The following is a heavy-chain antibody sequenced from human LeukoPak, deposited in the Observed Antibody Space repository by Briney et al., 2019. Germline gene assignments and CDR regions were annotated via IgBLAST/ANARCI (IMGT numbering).Heavy chain of an antibody. CDR2: ISWNSGSI. D-gene: IGHD1-26*01. CDR3: AKEASGILFDAFDI. Sequence: GGSLGLSFAAPGLRFVDYAMPWFGQPPGKGLEWAQGISWNSGSIAYADSVKGRFTISRDNAKNSLYLQMNSLRAEDMALYYCAKEASGILFDAFDIWGQGTMVTVSS. V-gene: IGHV3-9*03. CDR1: GLRFVDYA. J-gene: IGHJ3*02.